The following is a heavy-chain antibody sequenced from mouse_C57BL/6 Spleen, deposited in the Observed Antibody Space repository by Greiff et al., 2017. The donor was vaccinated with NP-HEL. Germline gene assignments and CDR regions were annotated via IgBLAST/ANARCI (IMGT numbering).Heavy chain of an antibody. CDR3: ARPPYYYGSSYEEGFAY. J-gene: IGHJ3*01. CDR2: INPSNGGT. Sequence: QVQLQQSGTELVKPGASVKLSCKASGYTFTSYWMHWVKQRPGQGLEWIGNINPSNGGTNYNEKFKSKATLTVDKSSSTAYMQLSSLTSEDSAVYYCARPPYYYGSSYEEGFAYWGQGTLVTVSA. V-gene: IGHV1-53*01. D-gene: IGHD1-1*01. CDR1: GYTFTSYW.